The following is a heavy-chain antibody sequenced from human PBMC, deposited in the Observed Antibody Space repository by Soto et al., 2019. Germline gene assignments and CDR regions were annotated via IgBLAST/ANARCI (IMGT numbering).Heavy chain of an antibody. Sequence: ASETLSLTCTVSGGSISSGGYYWSWIRQHPGEGLEWIGYIYYTGSTYYNPSLKSRVTISVDTSKSQFSLRLSSVTAADTAFYYCARVSASGKYGFDSWGQGTLVTVSS. J-gene: IGHJ4*02. CDR1: GGSISSGGYY. D-gene: IGHD3-10*01. V-gene: IGHV4-31*03. CDR2: IYYTGST. CDR3: ARVSASGKYGFDS.